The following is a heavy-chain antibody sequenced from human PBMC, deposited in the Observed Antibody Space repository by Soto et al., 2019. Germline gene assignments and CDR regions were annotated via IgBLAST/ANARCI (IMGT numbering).Heavy chain of an antibody. J-gene: IGHJ4*02. CDR2: IYHSGST. V-gene: IGHV4-38-2*02. CDR3: ARDPVNFDY. CDR1: GYSISSGYY. Sequence: PSETLSLTCAVSGYSISSGYYWGRIRQPPGKGLEWIGSIYHSGSTYYNPSLKSRVTISVDTSKNQFSLKLSSVTAADTAVYYCARDPVNFDYWGQGTLVTVSS.